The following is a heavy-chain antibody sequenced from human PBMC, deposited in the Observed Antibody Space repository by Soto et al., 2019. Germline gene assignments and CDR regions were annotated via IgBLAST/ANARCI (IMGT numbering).Heavy chain of an antibody. CDR2: ISSSGSTI. Sequence: EVQLVESGGGLVQPGGSLRLSCAASGFTFSSYEMNWVRQAPGKGLEWVSYISSSGSTIYYADSVKCRFTISRDNAKNSLYLQMNSLRAEDTAVYYCARDYYESSGYLNYYYYGMDVWGQGTTVTVSS. V-gene: IGHV3-48*03. CDR3: ARDYYESSGYLNYYYYGMDV. CDR1: GFTFSSYE. D-gene: IGHD3-22*01. J-gene: IGHJ6*02.